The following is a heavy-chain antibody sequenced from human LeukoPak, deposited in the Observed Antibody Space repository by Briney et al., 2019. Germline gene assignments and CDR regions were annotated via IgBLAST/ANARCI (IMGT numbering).Heavy chain of an antibody. CDR1: GVSFSTYY. CDR3: ARERGILRGDAFDI. D-gene: IGHD1-26*01. Sequence: SETLSLTCTASGVSFSTYYWTWLRHPAGKGLEWIGRIYSSGNTNYNPSLESRVTMSIDTSKNQFSLKLTSVTAADTAVYYCARERGILRGDAFDIWGQGTVVTVSS. J-gene: IGHJ3*02. V-gene: IGHV4-4*07. CDR2: IYSSGNT.